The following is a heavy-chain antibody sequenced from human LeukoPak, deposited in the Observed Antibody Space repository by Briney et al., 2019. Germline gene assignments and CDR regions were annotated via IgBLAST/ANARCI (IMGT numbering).Heavy chain of an antibody. J-gene: IGHJ5*02. CDR3: ARFSRGTNSGS. D-gene: IGHD1-26*01. CDR2: INQDGSNK. CDR1: GFTFSSYW. Sequence: PGGSLRLSCAASGFTFSSYWMSWVRQAPGKGLEWVANINQDGSNKQYVDSVKGRFAISRDNAKNSLYLQMNCLRAEDTAVYYCARFSRGTNSGSWGQGTLVTVSS. V-gene: IGHV3-7*01.